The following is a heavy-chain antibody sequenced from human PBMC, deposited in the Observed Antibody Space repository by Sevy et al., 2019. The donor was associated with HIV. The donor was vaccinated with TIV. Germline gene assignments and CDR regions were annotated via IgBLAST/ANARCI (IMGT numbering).Heavy chain of an antibody. CDR1: GGSISSYY. Sequence: SETLSLTCTVSGGSISSYYWSWIRQPPGKRLEWIGYIYYSGSTNYNPSLKSRVTISVDTSKNQFSLKLRSVTASDTAVYYCARESYDILPGSRGMDVWGQGTTVTVSS. CDR2: IYYSGST. V-gene: IGHV4-59*01. CDR3: ARESYDILPGSRGMDV. D-gene: IGHD3-9*01. J-gene: IGHJ6*02.